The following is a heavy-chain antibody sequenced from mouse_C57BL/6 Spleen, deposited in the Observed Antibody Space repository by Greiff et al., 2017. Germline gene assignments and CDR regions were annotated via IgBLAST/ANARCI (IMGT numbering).Heavy chain of an antibody. V-gene: IGHV2-2*01. CDR1: GFSLTSYG. Sequence: QVQLQQSGPGLVQPSQSLSITCTVSGFSLTSYGVHWVRQSPGKGLAWLGVIWSGGSTDYNAAFISRLSISKDNSKSQVFFKMNSLQADDTAIYYCARNPGYSNYGLYAMDYWGQGTSVTVSS. D-gene: IGHD2-5*01. J-gene: IGHJ4*01. CDR3: ARNPGYSNYGLYAMDY. CDR2: IWSGGST.